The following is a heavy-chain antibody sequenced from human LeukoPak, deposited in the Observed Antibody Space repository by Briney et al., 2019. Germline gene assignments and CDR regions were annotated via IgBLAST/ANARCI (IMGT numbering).Heavy chain of an antibody. CDR2: IYYSGTT. CDR1: GGSISSSSFY. D-gene: IGHD2/OR15-2a*01. J-gene: IGHJ5*02. CDR3: ARAFTFPNWFDP. V-gene: IGHV4-39*01. Sequence: SETLSLTCTVSGGSISSSSFYWAWLRQPPGKGLEGIGSIYYSGTTYYNPSVKSRVTMSVDTSKKQFSLQLSSVTAADTAVYYCARAFTFPNWFDPWGQGTLVTVSS.